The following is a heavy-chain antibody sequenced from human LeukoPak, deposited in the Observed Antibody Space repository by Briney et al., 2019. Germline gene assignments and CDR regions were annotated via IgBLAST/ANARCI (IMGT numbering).Heavy chain of an antibody. Sequence: GGSLRLSCAASGFTVSSNYMSWVRQAPGKGLEWVSVIYSGGSTDYADSVKGRFTISRDNSKNTLYLQMNSLRAKDTAVYYCARDNRDLRAFDIWGQGTMDTVSS. D-gene: IGHD1-14*01. CDR1: GFTVSSNY. J-gene: IGHJ3*02. CDR2: IYSGGST. CDR3: ARDNRDLRAFDI. V-gene: IGHV3-53*01.